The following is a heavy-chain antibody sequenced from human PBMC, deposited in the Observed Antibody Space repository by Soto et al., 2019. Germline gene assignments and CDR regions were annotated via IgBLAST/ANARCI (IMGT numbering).Heavy chain of an antibody. D-gene: IGHD6-25*01. CDR2: ISFSGAT. Sequence: SETLSLTCTVSGVSITSYFWSWIRQTPGKGLDWIGSISFSGATYSNPSLKGRAALSVDTSENHLSLTLSSVTSADTAVYFWGRDRRDGYMGYFQLWRPVNQVTASS. J-gene: IGHJ1*01. V-gene: IGHV4-59*01. CDR1: GVSITSYF. CDR3: GRDRRDGYMGYFQL.